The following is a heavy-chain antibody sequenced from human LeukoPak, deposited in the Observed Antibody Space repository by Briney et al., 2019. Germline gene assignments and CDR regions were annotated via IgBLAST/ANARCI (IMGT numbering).Heavy chain of an antibody. J-gene: IGHJ6*04. D-gene: IGHD2/OR15-2a*01. V-gene: IGHV1-8*01. CDR1: GYTFTSYD. Sequence: EASVKVSCKASGYTFTSYDINWVRQATGQGLEWMGWMNPNSGNTGCAQKFQGRVTMTRNTSISTAYVELSSLRSEDTAVYYCARARLRLLDYWGKGTTVTVSS. CDR2: MNPNSGNT. CDR3: ARARLRLLDY.